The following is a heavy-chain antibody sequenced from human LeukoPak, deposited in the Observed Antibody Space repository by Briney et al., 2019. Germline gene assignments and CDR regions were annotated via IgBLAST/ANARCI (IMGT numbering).Heavy chain of an antibody. J-gene: IGHJ4*02. Sequence: SGSGGSTYYADSVKGRFTISRDNSKNTLCLQMNSLRAEDTAVYYCAKDPRIAAAGSRGGDWGQGTLVTVSS. CDR3: AKDPRIAAAGSRGGD. V-gene: IGHV3-23*01. D-gene: IGHD6-13*01. CDR2: SGSGGST.